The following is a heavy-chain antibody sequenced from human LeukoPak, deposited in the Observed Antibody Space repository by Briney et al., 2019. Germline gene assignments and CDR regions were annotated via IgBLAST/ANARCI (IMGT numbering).Heavy chain of an antibody. V-gene: IGHV3-9*01. CDR3: AKGGLRLFPRFGMDV. D-gene: IGHD5-12*01. CDR1: GFTFDDYA. Sequence: GRSLRLSCAASGFTFDDYAMPWVRQAPGKGLEWVSGISWNSGSIGCADSVKGRFTISRDNAKNSLYLQMNSLRAEDTALYYCAKGGLRLFPRFGMDVWGQGTTVTVSS. J-gene: IGHJ6*02. CDR2: ISWNSGSI.